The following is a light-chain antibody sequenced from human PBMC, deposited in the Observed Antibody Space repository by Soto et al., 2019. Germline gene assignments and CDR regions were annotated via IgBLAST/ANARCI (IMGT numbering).Light chain of an antibody. V-gene: IGKV1-8*01. CDR1: QGISSY. CDR3: QQYYSYPLFT. CDR2: AAS. J-gene: IGKJ3*01. Sequence: AIRMTQSPSSLSASTGDRVTITCRASQGISSYLAWYQQKPGKAPKLLIYAASPLQSGVPSRFSGSGSGTDFTLTISCLQSEDFATYYCQQYYSYPLFTFGPGTKVDIK.